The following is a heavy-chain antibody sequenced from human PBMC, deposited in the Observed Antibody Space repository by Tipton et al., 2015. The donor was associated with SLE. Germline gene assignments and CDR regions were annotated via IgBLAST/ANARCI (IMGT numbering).Heavy chain of an antibody. Sequence: TLSLTCTVSGASINSHDYYWNWVRQPAGKGLEWIGRIYAGGFTYYNPSLESRVTISMDTSRNEFSLKLTSVTAADTAVYYCARDRVVQWLEEGGAYFDYWGQGTLVHVSS. J-gene: IGHJ4*02. CDR3: ARDRVVQWLEEGGAYFDY. V-gene: IGHV4-61*02. CDR1: GASINSHDYY. CDR2: IYAGGFT. D-gene: IGHD6-19*01.